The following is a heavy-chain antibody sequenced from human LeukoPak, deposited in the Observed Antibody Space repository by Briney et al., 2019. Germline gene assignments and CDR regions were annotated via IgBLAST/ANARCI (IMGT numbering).Heavy chain of an antibody. CDR1: GHSFSNFW. Sequence: GESLKISCKGSGHSFSNFWIGWVRQMPGKGLEWMGIIYLGDSDTRYSPSFQGQVTVSADKSISTAYLHWSSLKASDTAMYYCAAGISYPFNIWGQGTMVTVSS. CDR2: IYLGDSDT. V-gene: IGHV5-51*01. J-gene: IGHJ3*02. CDR3: AAGISYPFNI. D-gene: IGHD1-14*01.